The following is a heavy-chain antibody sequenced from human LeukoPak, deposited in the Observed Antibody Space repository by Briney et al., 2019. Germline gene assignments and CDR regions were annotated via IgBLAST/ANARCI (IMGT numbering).Heavy chain of an antibody. CDR2: ISNSGGST. CDR1: GFTFSSYA. J-gene: IGHJ4*02. CDR3: AKDQEQWLVRASDY. D-gene: IGHD6-19*01. V-gene: IGHV3-23*01. Sequence: GGSLRLSCAASGFTFSSYAMSWVRQAPGKGLEWVSGISNSGGSTYYADSVKGRFTISRDNSKNTLYLQMNSLRAEDTAAYYCAKDQEQWLVRASDYWGQGTLVTVSS.